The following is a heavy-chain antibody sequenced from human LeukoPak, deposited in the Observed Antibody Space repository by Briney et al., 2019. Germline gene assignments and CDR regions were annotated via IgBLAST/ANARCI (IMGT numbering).Heavy chain of an antibody. J-gene: IGHJ3*02. Sequence: PSETLSLTCTVSGXSISSSTYYWGWIRQPPGKGLEWIGSIYYSGRTYYNPSLKSRLTISVDTSKNQFSLKLNSVTAADTAVYYCARHPGITAAGTGFDIWGQGTMVTVSS. CDR1: GXSISSSTYY. D-gene: IGHD6-13*01. V-gene: IGHV4-39*01. CDR3: ARHPGITAAGTGFDI. CDR2: IYYSGRT.